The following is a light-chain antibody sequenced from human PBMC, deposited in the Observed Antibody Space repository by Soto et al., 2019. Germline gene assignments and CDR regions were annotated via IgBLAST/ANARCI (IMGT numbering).Light chain of an antibody. V-gene: IGKV3-15*01. CDR1: QSIRSD. J-gene: IGKJ4*01. Sequence: EIERTQSPATLSVSPGERATLSCRASQSIRSDLAWYQQKPGHPPRLLIYDASTRATGIPARFSGSGSGTEFTLTISSLQSEDFAVYYCQQYRGLAFGGGTKVEIK. CDR3: QQYRGLA. CDR2: DAS.